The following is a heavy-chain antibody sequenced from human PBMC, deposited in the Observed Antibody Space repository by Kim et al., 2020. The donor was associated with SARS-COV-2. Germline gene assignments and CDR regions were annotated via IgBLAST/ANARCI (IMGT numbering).Heavy chain of an antibody. CDR2: ISSDGRSI. CDR1: GFTFSGYW. CDR3: ARGGVSGSYSGVNYGLDV. V-gene: IGHV3-74*01. J-gene: IGHJ6*02. D-gene: IGHD3-10*01. Sequence: GGSLTLSCAASGFTFSGYWMHWVRQAPGKGPVWVSRISSDGRSINYADFVKGRFTIFRDNAKNTLYVQMNSLRVEDTAVYYCARGGVSGSYSGVNYGLDVWGQGTTVTVSS.